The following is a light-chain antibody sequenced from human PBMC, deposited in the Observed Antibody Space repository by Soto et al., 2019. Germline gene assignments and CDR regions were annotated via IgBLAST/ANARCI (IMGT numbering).Light chain of an antibody. V-gene: IGKV3-15*01. CDR3: HQYKNWPPWT. CDR2: GAS. CDR1: RRISRN. J-gene: IGKJ1*01. Sequence: VVTQSTATLSVSPGERASLSCRASRRISRNLAWYQQKPGQAPRLLIYGASTRATGIPARFSGSGSETEFTLTISNLQSEDFAVYYCHQYKNWPPWTFGQGTKVDIK.